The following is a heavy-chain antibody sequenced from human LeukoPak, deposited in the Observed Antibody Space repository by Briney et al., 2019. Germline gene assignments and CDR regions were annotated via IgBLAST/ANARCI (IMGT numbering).Heavy chain of an antibody. D-gene: IGHD3-9*01. CDR1: GFTFSSYG. J-gene: IGHJ4*02. V-gene: IGHV3-30*02. CDR2: IRYDGSNK. Sequence: GGSLRLSCAASGFTFSSYGMHWVRQAPGKGLEWVAFIRYDGSNKYYADSVKGRFTISRDNSKNTLYLQMNSLRAEDTAVYYCAKERMQYFDWLLYFDYWGQGTLVTVSS. CDR3: AKERMQYFDWLLYFDY.